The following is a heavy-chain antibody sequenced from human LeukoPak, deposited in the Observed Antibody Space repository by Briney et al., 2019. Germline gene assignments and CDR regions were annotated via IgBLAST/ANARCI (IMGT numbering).Heavy chain of an antibody. J-gene: IGHJ4*02. CDR1: GFSFSSSW. Sequence: GGSLRLSCAASGFSFSSSWMHWVRQAPGKGLVWISRIKSDGSSASYADSVKGRFAISRDNGKSTLYLQMNSLRAEDTAIYYCTSGPSYGYEWWGQGTVVTVSS. CDR3: TSGPSYGYEW. D-gene: IGHD3-16*01. V-gene: IGHV3-74*01. CDR2: IKSDGSSA.